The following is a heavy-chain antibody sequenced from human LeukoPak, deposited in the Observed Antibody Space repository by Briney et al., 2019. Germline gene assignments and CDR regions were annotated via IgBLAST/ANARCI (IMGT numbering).Heavy chain of an antibody. V-gene: IGHV4-34*01. CDR1: GGSFSGYY. CDR2: IDHSGST. J-gene: IGHJ4*02. CDR3: ARGGEDY. Sequence: SETLSLTCAVYGGSFSGYYWSWIRQPPGKGLEWIGEIDHSGSTNYNPSLKSRVTISVDTSKNQFSLKLSSVTAADTAVYYCARGGEDYWGQGTLVTVSS.